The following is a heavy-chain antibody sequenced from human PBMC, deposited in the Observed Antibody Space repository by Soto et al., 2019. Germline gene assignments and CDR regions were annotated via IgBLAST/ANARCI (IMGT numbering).Heavy chain of an antibody. J-gene: IGHJ3*02. CDR2: IHSDGSST. Sequence: EVQLVESGGGLVQPGESLRLSCAASGFTFSYYWMHWVRQAPGKGLVWVSRIHSDGSSTTYADSVKGRFTISRDNARNTVYLQMNSLRVEDTAVYYCARGDLGAFDIWGQGTVVTVSS. D-gene: IGHD3-16*01. CDR1: GFTFSYYW. V-gene: IGHV3-74*01. CDR3: ARGDLGAFDI.